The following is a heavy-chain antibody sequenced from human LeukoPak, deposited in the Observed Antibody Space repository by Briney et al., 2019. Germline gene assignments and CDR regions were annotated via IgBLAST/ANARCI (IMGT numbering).Heavy chain of an antibody. Sequence: ASVKVSCKASGYTFTSYGISWVRQAPGQGLEWMGGIIPIFGTANYAQKFQGRVTITTDESTSTAYMELSSLRSEDTAVYYCARGGDSSSSLLDYWGQGTLVTVSS. V-gene: IGHV1-69*05. CDR3: ARGGDSSSSLLDY. CDR1: GYTFTSYG. D-gene: IGHD6-6*01. J-gene: IGHJ4*02. CDR2: IIPIFGTA.